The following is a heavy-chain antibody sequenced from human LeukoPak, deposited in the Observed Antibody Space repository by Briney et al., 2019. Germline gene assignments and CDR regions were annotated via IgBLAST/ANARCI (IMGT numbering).Heavy chain of an antibody. CDR1: GFTFSSYA. Sequence: GGSLRLSCAASGFTFSSYAMSWVRQAPGKGLEWVSAISGSGGSTNYAASVKGRFTISRDNAKNSLYLQMNSLRAEDTAVYYCARVVSRELDYWGQGTLVTVSS. J-gene: IGHJ4*02. V-gene: IGHV3-23*01. CDR2: ISGSGGST. D-gene: IGHD1-1*01. CDR3: ARVVSRELDY.